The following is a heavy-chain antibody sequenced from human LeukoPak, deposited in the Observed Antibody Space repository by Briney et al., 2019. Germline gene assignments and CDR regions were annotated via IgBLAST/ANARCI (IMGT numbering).Heavy chain of an antibody. V-gene: IGHV3-23*01. CDR3: ARRGAVAVRSVRYYGMDV. D-gene: IGHD6-19*01. Sequence: GGSLRLSCAASGFTFSSYAMSWVRQAPGKGLEWVSAISGSGGSTYYADSVKGRFTISRDNAKNSLYLQMNSLRAEDTAVYYCARRGAVAVRSVRYYGMDVWGQGTTVTVSS. CDR2: ISGSGGST. J-gene: IGHJ6*02. CDR1: GFTFSSYA.